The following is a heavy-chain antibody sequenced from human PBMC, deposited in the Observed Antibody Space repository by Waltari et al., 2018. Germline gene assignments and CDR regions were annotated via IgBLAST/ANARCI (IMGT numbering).Heavy chain of an antibody. D-gene: IGHD2-2*01. CDR2: IYYSGST. Sequence: QVQLQESGPGLVKPSETLSLTCTVSGGSISSYYWSWIRQPPGKGLEWIGYIYYSGSTNYNPSLKSRVTISVDTSKNQFSLKLSSVTAADTAVYYCARARSRAAAAIPWFDPWGQGTLVTVSS. CDR1: GGSISSYY. CDR3: ARARSRAAAAIPWFDP. V-gene: IGHV4-59*01. J-gene: IGHJ5*02.